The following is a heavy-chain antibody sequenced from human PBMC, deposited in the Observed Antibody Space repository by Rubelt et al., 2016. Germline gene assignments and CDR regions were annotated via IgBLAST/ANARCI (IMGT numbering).Heavy chain of an antibody. J-gene: IGHJ4*02. V-gene: IGHV3-23*04. CDR2: ISGSGGST. CDR1: GFTFSSYA. CDR3: AKDQVGVVLSFDY. Sequence: EEQLVESGGGLVKPGGSLRLSCAASGFTFSSYAMSWVRQAPGKGLEWVSAISGSGGSTYYADSVKGRFTISRDNSKNTLYLQMNSLRAEDTAVYYCAKDQVGVVLSFDYWGQGTLVTVSS. D-gene: IGHD3-3*01.